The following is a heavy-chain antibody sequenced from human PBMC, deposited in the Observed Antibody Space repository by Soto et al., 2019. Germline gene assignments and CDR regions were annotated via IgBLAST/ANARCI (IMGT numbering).Heavy chain of an antibody. CDR2: INHSGST. Sequence: QVQLQQWGAGLLKPSETLSLTCAVYGGSFSGYYWSWIRQPPGQGLEWIGEINHSGSTNYNPSLKSRVTIPVDTSKNRSSLKLSSVTAADTAVYYCARGVRLQRAYYYGMDVWGQGTTVTVSS. CDR3: ARGVRLQRAYYYGMDV. J-gene: IGHJ6*02. V-gene: IGHV4-34*01. D-gene: IGHD4-4*01. CDR1: GGSFSGYY.